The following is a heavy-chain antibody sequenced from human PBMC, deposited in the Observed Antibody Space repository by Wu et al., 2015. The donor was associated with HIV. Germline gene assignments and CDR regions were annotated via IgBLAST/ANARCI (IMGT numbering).Heavy chain of an antibody. D-gene: IGHD3-3*01. J-gene: IGHJ4*02. CDR3: ARGDYANYDFWSAYPSY. V-gene: IGHV1-2*02. CDR2: INPNSGGT. Sequence: QVQLVQSGAEVKKPGASVKVSCQASGYTFTDYYIHWVRQAPGQGLEWMGWINPNSGGTNYAQKFQGRVTLTRDASIGTAYMELSRLTSDDTAVYYCARGDYANYDFWSAYPSYWGPGNPGHRLL. CDR1: GYTFTDYY.